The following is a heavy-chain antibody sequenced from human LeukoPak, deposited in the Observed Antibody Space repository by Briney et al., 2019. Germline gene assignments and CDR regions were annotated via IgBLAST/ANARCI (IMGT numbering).Heavy chain of an antibody. CDR3: ARGPTVKYFDY. J-gene: IGHJ4*02. Sequence: SETLSLTCAVYGGSFSGYYWSWIRQPPGKGLEWIGTIYYSGSTYYNPSLKSRVTISVDTPKNQFSLKLSSVTAADTAVYYCARGPTVKYFDYWGQGTLVTVSS. V-gene: IGHV4-34*01. CDR1: GGSFSGYY. CDR2: IYYSGST. D-gene: IGHD4-11*01.